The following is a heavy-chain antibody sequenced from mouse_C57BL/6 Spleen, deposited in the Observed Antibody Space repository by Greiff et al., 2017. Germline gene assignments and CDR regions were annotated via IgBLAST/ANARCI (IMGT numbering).Heavy chain of an antibody. CDR3: TLTSFAY. CDR1: GYTFTDYE. CDR2: IDPETGGT. D-gene: IGHD1-1*01. V-gene: IGHV1-15*01. J-gene: IGHJ3*01. Sequence: VQLQQSGAELVRPGASVTLSCKASGYTFTDYEMHWVKQTPVHGLEWIGAIDPETGGTAYKQKFKGKAILTADKSSSTAYTELRCLTSEDSAVYYCTLTSFAYWGQGTLVTVSA.